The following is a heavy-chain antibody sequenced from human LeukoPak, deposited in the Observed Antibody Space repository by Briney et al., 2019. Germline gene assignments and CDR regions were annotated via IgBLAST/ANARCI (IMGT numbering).Heavy chain of an antibody. CDR2: ISSSGSTI. V-gene: IGHV3-48*03. Sequence: PGGSLRLSCAASGFTFSSYEMNWVRQAPGKGLEWVSYISSSGSTIYYADSVKGRFTISRDNAKNSLYLQMNSLRAEDTAVYYCAKEDYYDSSGYYLASPIDYWGQGTLVTVSS. CDR3: AKEDYYDSSGYYLASPIDY. D-gene: IGHD3-22*01. CDR1: GFTFSSYE. J-gene: IGHJ4*02.